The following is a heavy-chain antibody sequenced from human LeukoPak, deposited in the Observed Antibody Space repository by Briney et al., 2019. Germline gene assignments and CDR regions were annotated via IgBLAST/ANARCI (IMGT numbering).Heavy chain of an antibody. V-gene: IGHV3-21*01. Sequence: GGSLRLSCAASGFTFSSYSMNWVRQAPGKGLEWVSSISSSSYIYYADSVKGRFTISRDNAENSLYLQMNSLRAEDTAVYYCARDPSIAATDPDAFDIWGQGTMVTVSS. CDR3: ARDPSIAATDPDAFDI. CDR2: ISSSSYI. CDR1: GFTFSSYS. J-gene: IGHJ3*02. D-gene: IGHD6-6*01.